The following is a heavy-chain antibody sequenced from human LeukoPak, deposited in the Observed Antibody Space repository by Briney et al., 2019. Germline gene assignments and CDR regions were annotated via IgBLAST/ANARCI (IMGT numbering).Heavy chain of an antibody. CDR3: ARGGTPGYSSGRIDY. D-gene: IGHD6-19*01. CDR2: IYSAGNT. V-gene: IGHV3-53*04. CDR1: GLTVSSNY. J-gene: IGHJ4*02. Sequence: GGSLRLSCVASGLTVSSNYMSWVRQAPGKGLEWVSVIYSAGNTYYADSVKGRFTIARHNSENTLYLQMNSLRVEDTAVYYCARGGTPGYSSGRIDYWGQGTLVTVSS.